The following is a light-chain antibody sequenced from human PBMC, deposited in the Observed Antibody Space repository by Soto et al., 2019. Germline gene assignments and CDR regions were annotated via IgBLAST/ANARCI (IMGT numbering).Light chain of an antibody. CDR3: QQFDDYPLT. Sequence: AIQLTQSPSSLYASLGVSVTITCRASQGISSALAWYQQKSGRPPKLLIYDPSTLETGVPSRFSDSRSGTDFTLTVSSLQPEDLATYYCQQFDDYPLTFGPGTNVDIK. CDR1: QGISSA. J-gene: IGKJ3*01. CDR2: DPS. V-gene: IGKV1D-13*01.